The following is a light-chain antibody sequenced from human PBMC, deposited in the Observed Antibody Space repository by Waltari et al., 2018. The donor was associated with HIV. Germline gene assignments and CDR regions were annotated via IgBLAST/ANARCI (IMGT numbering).Light chain of an antibody. Sequence: DVVVTQFPDSLTMSVGETATLSCKSSESLVDRPNNKNNLAWYQHRAGQRPKLLIYWASTRGSGVPDRFSGSGSETDFTLTISSLQPEDVAVYFCQQYHSVPYTFGQGTKVEVK. CDR2: WAS. CDR1: ESLVDRPNNKNN. J-gene: IGKJ2*01. CDR3: QQYHSVPYT. V-gene: IGKV4-1*01.